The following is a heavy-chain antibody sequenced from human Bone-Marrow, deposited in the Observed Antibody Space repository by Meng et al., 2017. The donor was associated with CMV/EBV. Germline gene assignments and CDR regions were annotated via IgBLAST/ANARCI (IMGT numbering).Heavy chain of an antibody. CDR2: IRYDGSNK. Sequence: GESLKISCAASGFPFSSYGMHWVRPAPGKGLEWVAFIRYDGSNKYYADSVKGRFTISKDNSKKPLYLQINSQRAEDTEIYSCTREVGDLNRYCGIAGCYRGYYYNYGMDVWGPGTTVTVSS. D-gene: IGHD2-2*02. CDR3: TREVGDLNRYCGIAGCYRGYYYNYGMDV. J-gene: IGHJ6*02. V-gene: IGHV3-30*02. CDR1: GFPFSSYG.